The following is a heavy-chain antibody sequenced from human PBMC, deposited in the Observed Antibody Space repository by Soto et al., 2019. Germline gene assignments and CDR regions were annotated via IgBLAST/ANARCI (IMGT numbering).Heavy chain of an antibody. CDR3: ARRGYYAISAFDI. J-gene: IGHJ3*02. V-gene: IGHV4-39*01. Sequence: QLQLQESGPGLVKPSETLSLTCTVSGGSISSSSYYWGWIRQPPGKGLEWIGSIYYSGSTYYNPSLKSRVTISADPSKNQFSLKLSSVTAADTAVYYCARRGYYAISAFDIWGQGTMVTVSS. CDR1: GGSISSSSYY. D-gene: IGHD2-8*01. CDR2: IYYSGST.